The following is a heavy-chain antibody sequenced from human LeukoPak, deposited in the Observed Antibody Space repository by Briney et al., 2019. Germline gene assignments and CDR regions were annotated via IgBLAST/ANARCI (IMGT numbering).Heavy chain of an antibody. V-gene: IGHV3-48*03. CDR2: ISSSGSTI. Sequence: PGGPLRLSCAASGFTFSSYEMNWVRQAPGKGLEWVSHISSSGSTIYYADSVKGRFTISRDNAKNSLYLQMNSLRAEDTAVYYCAELGITMIGGVWGKGTTVTISS. CDR1: GFTFSSYE. CDR3: AELGITMIGGV. D-gene: IGHD3-10*02. J-gene: IGHJ6*04.